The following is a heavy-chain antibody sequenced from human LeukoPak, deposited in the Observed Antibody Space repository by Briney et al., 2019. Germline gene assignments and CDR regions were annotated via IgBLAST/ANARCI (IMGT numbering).Heavy chain of an antibody. CDR2: ISYSGDT. J-gene: IGHJ4*02. CDR1: GGPITSNSHY. D-gene: IGHD3-22*01. CDR3: ARQPDYYDTSAYYPSHFDY. Sequence: PSETLSLTCTVSGGPITSNSHYWGWIRQPPGEGLEWTGSISYSGDTHYNPSLKSRVTLSVDTSKSQFSLNLSSLTAADTAVFYCARQPDYYDTSAYYPSHFDYWGLGTLVTVAS. V-gene: IGHV4-39*01.